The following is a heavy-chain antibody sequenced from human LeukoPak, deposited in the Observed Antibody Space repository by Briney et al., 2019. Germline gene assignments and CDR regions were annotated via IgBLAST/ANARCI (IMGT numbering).Heavy chain of an antibody. J-gene: IGHJ4*02. V-gene: IGHV1-3*01. Sequence: GASVKVSCKASGYILTSYVMHWVRQAPGQRLEWMGWINAGNGNTKYSQKFQGRVTITRDTSASTAYMELSSLRSEDTAVYYCARDRCSGGSGYTSPFDYWGQGTLVTVSS. CDR2: INAGNGNT. CDR3: ARDRCSGGSGYTSPFDY. CDR1: GYILTSYV. D-gene: IGHD2-15*01.